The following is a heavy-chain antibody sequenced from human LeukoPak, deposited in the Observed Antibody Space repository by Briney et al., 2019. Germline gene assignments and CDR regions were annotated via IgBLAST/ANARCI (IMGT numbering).Heavy chain of an antibody. CDR2: IYYSGST. J-gene: IGHJ6*03. CDR3: ARVKFDGDYGLYYYYYMDV. Sequence: PSETLSLTCTVSGGSISSSSYYWGWIRQPPGKGLEWIGSIYYSGSTYYNPSLKSRVTISVDTSKNQFSLKLSSVTAADTAVYYCARVKFDGDYGLYYYYYMDVWGKGTTVTISS. D-gene: IGHD4-17*01. V-gene: IGHV4-39*01. CDR1: GGSISSSSYY.